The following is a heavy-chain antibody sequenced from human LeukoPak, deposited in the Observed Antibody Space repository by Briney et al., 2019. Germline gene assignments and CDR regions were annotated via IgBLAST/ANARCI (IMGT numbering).Heavy chain of an antibody. CDR2: ISYDGSNK. D-gene: IGHD7-27*01. V-gene: IGHV3-30*03. Sequence: PGRSLRLSCAASGFTFSSYGMHWVRQAPGKGLEWVAVISYDGSNKYYADSVKGRFTISRDNAKNSLYLQMNSLRAEDTAVYYCARVLGSDEGIWGQGTMVTVSS. CDR3: ARVLGSDEGI. J-gene: IGHJ3*02. CDR1: GFTFSSYG.